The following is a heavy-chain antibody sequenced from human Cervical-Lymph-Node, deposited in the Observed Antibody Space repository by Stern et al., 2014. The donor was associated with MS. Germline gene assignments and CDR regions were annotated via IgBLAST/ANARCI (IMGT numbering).Heavy chain of an antibody. CDR1: EFTFRTYW. Sequence: VQLVESGGGLVQPGGSLRLSCADSEFTFRTYWMHWVRQVPGKELMWVSRINEDGSTTNYADSVKGRFTLSRDNGRNTLYLQMNSLRAEDTAVYYCARDLSGRDDSWGQGTLVTVSS. CDR2: INEDGSTT. D-gene: IGHD1-26*01. CDR3: ARDLSGRDDS. J-gene: IGHJ4*02. V-gene: IGHV3-74*01.